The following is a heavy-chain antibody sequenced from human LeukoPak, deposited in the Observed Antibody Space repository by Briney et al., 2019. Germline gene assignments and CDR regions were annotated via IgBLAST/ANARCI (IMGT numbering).Heavy chain of an antibody. CDR2: ISSSGSTI. D-gene: IGHD2-2*01. CDR3: ATARCSSTSCERGYYGMDV. V-gene: IGHV3-48*03. CDR1: GFTFSRYE. J-gene: IGHJ6*02. Sequence: GGSLRLSCAASGFTFSRYEMNWVRLAPGKGLEWVSYISSSGSTIYYADSVKGRFTISRDNAKNSLYLQMNSLRADDTAVYYCATARCSSTSCERGYYGMDVWGQGTTVTVSS.